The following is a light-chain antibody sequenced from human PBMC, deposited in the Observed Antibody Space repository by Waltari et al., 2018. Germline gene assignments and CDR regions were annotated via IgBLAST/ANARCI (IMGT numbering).Light chain of an antibody. Sequence: DIVMTQSPDSLAVSLGERATIHCKSSQIVLDPSNSKISVAWYQQRPGQPPNLLIYWASTRQSGVPDRFSGSRSGTEFTLTISSLQAEDVAVYYCQHYYSSPYTFGQGTKLEIK. CDR2: WAS. CDR1: QIVLDPSNSKIS. V-gene: IGKV4-1*01. CDR3: QHYYSSPYT. J-gene: IGKJ2*01.